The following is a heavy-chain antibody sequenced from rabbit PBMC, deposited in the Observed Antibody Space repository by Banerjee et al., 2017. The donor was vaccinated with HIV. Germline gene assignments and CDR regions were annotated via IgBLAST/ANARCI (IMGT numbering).Heavy chain of an antibody. CDR3: ASGYAGNGIAFKL. Sequence: QQQLEESGGGLVKPGGTLTLTCKASGIDFSSYYRMCWVRQAPGRGLELIACIYTTSGSTWYASWVNGRFTISKTSSTTVTLQMTSLTAADTATYLCASGYAGNGIAFKLWGPGTLVTVS. D-gene: IGHD4-2*01. V-gene: IGHV1S43*01. CDR1: GIDFSSYYR. CDR2: IYTTSGST. J-gene: IGHJ4*01.